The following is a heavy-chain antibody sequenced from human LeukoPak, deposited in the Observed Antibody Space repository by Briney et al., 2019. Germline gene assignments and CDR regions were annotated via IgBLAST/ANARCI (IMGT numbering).Heavy chain of an antibody. J-gene: IGHJ3*02. CDR2: IKPIFGAA. V-gene: IGHV1-69*01. CDR1: GGTFSTYA. D-gene: IGHD3-16*01. CDR3: ARDRLGADDVFDI. Sequence: SVKVSCKASGGTFSTYAINWVRQAPGQGLEWMGGIKPIFGAAKYKQKFQGRITITADESTTTAYMELSSLRSEDTAVYYCARDRLGADDVFDIWGQGTMVTVSS.